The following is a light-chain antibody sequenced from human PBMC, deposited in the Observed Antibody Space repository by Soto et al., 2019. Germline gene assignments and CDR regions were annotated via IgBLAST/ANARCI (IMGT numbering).Light chain of an antibody. CDR2: EVS. CDR3: SSYTSCSTRPG. Sequence: SVLTQPACVSGSPGQSITISCTGTSSDVGGYNYVSWYQQHPGKAPKLMIYEVSNRPSGVSNRFSGSKSGNTASLTISGLQAEDEADYYCSSYTSCSTRPGFGTGTKVTVL. V-gene: IGLV2-14*01. CDR1: SSDVGGYNY. J-gene: IGLJ1*01.